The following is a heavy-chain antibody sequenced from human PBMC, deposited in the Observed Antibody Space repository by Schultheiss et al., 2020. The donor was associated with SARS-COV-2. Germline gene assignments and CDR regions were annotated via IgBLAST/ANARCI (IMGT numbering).Heavy chain of an antibody. CDR1: GGSISSGDYY. J-gene: IGHJ6*04. Sequence: SETLSLTCTVSGGSISSGDYYWSWIRQPPGKGLEWIGSIYYSGSTNYNPSLKSRVTISVDTSKNQFSLKLSSVTAADTAVYYCARDYCSSTSCYYYYGMDVGGKGTTVTVSS. CDR3: ARDYCSSTSCYYYYGMDV. D-gene: IGHD2-2*01. CDR2: IYYSGST. V-gene: IGHV4-39*07.